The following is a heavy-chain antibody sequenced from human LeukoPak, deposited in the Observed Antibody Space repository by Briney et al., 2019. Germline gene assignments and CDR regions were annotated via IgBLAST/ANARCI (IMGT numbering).Heavy chain of an antibody. CDR3: VKTAYGDYGYFDY. D-gene: IGHD4-17*01. J-gene: IGHJ4*02. Sequence: GGSLRLSCAASGFTFSSHWMNWVRQAPGKGLQWVANIKRDGSEKYYVDSVKGRFTIPRDNVKNLLYLQMNSLRAEDTAVYYCVKTAYGDYGYFDYWGQGTLVTVSS. CDR1: GFTFSSHW. CDR2: IKRDGSEK. V-gene: IGHV3-7*03.